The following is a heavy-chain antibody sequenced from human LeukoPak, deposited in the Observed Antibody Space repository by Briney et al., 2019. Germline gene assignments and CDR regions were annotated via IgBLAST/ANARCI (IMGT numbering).Heavy chain of an antibody. J-gene: IGHJ4*02. Sequence: PSETLSLTCTVSGGSISSYYWSWIRQPPGKGLEWIGYIYYSGSTNYNPSLKSRVTISVDTSKNQFSLKLSSVTAADTAVYYCAKGNAVGASYSASGSYYKGNAFDIWGQGTLVTVSS. CDR3: AKGNAVGASYSASGSYYKGNAFDI. CDR1: GGSISSYY. V-gene: IGHV4-59*01. D-gene: IGHD3-10*01. CDR2: IYYSGST.